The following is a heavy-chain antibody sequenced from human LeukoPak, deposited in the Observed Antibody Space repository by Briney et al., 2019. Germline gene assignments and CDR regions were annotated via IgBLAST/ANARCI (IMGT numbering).Heavy chain of an antibody. Sequence: GGALEISFKSYGYRLRNHWSDWVRPGPGEGVGGGVMVYFYESDTRWHPYFEVQQVTMSAAKAITTVYLQWSSLQASDPAIYYCARVGIATADMGDDAFDFWGQGTVVTVTS. CDR2: VYFYESDT. CDR1: GYRLRNHW. D-gene: IGHD3-16*01. J-gene: IGHJ3*01. CDR3: ARVGIATADMGDDAFDF. V-gene: IGHV5-51*01.